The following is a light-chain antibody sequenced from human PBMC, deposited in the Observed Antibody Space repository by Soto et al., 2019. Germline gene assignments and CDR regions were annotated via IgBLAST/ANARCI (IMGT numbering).Light chain of an antibody. CDR1: RSVLYRSNNKNY. CDR2: WAS. Sequence: DIVMTQSPDSLAVSLGERATTNSKTSRSVLYRSNNKNYLAWYQQKPGQPPRLLIYWASTRESGVPDRFSGSGSGTDFTLKISRVEAEDVGLYYCMQALQTPLTFGQGTRLEIK. CDR3: MQALQTPLT. V-gene: IGKV4-1*01. J-gene: IGKJ5*01.